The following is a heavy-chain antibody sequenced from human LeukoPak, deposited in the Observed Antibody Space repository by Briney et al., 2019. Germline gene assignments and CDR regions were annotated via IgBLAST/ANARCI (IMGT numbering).Heavy chain of an antibody. V-gene: IGHV3-23*01. Sequence: GGSLRLSCAASGFTFSSHGMSWVRQAPGKGLEGVSTISGSGDNTYYADSVKGRFTISRDNSKNTLYLQMNSLRAEDTDVYYCAKVTYGSGTYGAFDYWGQGNLVTVSS. CDR3: AKVTYGSGTYGAFDY. J-gene: IGHJ4*02. CDR2: ISGSGDNT. CDR1: GFTFSSHG. D-gene: IGHD3-10*01.